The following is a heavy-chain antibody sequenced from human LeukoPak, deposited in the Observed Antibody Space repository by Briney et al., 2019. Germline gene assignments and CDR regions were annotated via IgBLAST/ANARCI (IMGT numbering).Heavy chain of an antibody. J-gene: IGHJ4*02. D-gene: IGHD6-13*01. CDR1: GFTFSSYA. CDR3: ARSPDSSSWYWGGYYFDY. V-gene: IGHV3-23*01. Sequence: GGSLRLSCAASGFTFSSYAMSWVRQAPGKGLEWVSAISGSGGSAYYADSVKGRFTISRDNSKNTLYLQMNSLRAEDAAVYYCARSPDSSSWYWGGYYFDYWGQGTLVTASS. CDR2: ISGSGGSA.